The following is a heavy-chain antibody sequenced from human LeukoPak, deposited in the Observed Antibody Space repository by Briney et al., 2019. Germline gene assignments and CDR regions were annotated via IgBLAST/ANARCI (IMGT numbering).Heavy chain of an antibody. CDR2: IKQDGSDK. CDR1: GFTFSNYW. CDR3: TSRQGETAT. Sequence: GGSLRLSCAASGFTFSNYWMSWVRQAPGKGLEWVANIKQDGSDKFYVDSVKGRFTISRDNAKNSLSLQMNSLKTEDTAVYYCTSRQGETATWGQGTLVTVSS. D-gene: IGHD5-18*01. V-gene: IGHV3-7*03. J-gene: IGHJ5*02.